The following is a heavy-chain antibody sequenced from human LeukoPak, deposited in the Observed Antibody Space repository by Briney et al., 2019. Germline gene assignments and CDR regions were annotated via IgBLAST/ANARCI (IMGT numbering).Heavy chain of an antibody. Sequence: SETLSLTCTVSGGSISSSSYYWGWIRQPPGKGLEWIASIYYSGSTYHNPSLKSRVTTSVDTSNNQFSLKLSSVTAADTAVYYCARLKGDYNSYYFDYWGQGTLVTVSS. CDR1: GGSISSSSYY. CDR2: IYYSGST. D-gene: IGHD4-17*01. V-gene: IGHV4-39*01. J-gene: IGHJ4*02. CDR3: ARLKGDYNSYYFDY.